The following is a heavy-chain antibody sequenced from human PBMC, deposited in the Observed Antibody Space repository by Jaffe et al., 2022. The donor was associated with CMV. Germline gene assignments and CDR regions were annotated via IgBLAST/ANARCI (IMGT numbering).Heavy chain of an antibody. D-gene: IGHD2-21*02. CDR2: IYYSGST. J-gene: IGHJ3*02. V-gene: IGHV4-59*01. CDR3: ASGGVVVVTATVDAFDI. CDR1: GGSISSYY. Sequence: QVQLQESGPGLVKPSETLSLTCTVSGGSISSYYWSWIRQPPGKGLEWIGYIYYSGSTNYNPSLKSRVTISVDTSKNQFSLKLSSVTAADTAVYYCASGGVVVVTATVDAFDIWGQGTMVTVSS.